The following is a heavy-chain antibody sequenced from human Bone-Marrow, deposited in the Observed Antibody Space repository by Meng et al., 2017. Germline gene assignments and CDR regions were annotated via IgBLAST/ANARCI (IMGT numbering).Heavy chain of an antibody. V-gene: IGHV4-34*01. CDR2: INHSGST. CDR3: ARGVVRNWNYLP. Sequence: QPQLQESGSGLVKPSQTLSLTCPVHGGSFSGYYWSWCRQPPGKGLEWIGEINHSGSTNYNPSLKSRVTISVDTSKNQFSLKLSSVTAADTAVYYCARGVVRNWNYLPWGQGTLVTVSS. J-gene: IGHJ5*02. CDR1: GGSFSGYY. D-gene: IGHD1-7*01.